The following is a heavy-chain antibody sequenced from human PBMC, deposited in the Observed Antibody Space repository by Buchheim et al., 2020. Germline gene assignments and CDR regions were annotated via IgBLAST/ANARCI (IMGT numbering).Heavy chain of an antibody. J-gene: IGHJ6*03. CDR3: ARAIEGGRSDYDFWSGYYYYYMDV. CDR2: IYYSGST. V-gene: IGHV4-31*03. CDR1: GGSISSGGYY. D-gene: IGHD3-3*01. Sequence: QVQLQESGPGLVKPSQTLSLTCTVSGGSISSGGYYWSWIRQHPGKGLEWIGYIYYSGSTYYNPSLKSRVTISVDTSKNQFSLKLSSVTAADTAVYYCARAIEGGRSDYDFWSGYYYYYMDVWGKGTT.